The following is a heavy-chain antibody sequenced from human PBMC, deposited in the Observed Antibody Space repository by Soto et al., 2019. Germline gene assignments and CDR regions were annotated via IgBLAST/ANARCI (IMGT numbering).Heavy chain of an antibody. D-gene: IGHD4-17*01. J-gene: IGHJ4*02. Sequence: QVQLVQSGAEVKKPGASVKVSCKASGYTFTSYGISWVRQAPGQGLEWMGWISAYNGNTNYAQKLQGRVTMTADISTSTAYMELRSLRSDDTAVYYCARVPPSYHDYGGKSFDYWGQGTLVTVSS. V-gene: IGHV1-18*04. CDR3: ARVPPSYHDYGGKSFDY. CDR1: GYTFTSYG. CDR2: ISAYNGNT.